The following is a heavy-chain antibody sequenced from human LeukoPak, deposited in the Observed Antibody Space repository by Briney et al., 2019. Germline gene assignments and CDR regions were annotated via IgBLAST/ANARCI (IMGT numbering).Heavy chain of an antibody. CDR3: ARDKGSTMVRGVIAYNWFDP. D-gene: IGHD3-10*01. CDR1: GYTFIGHY. J-gene: IGHJ5*02. CDR2: MNPDSGGT. V-gene: IGHV1-2*02. Sequence: ASVKVSCKASGYTFIGHYIHWVRQAPGQGLEWMGWMNPDSGGTNYAQKFQDRVTMNRDTSITTAYMELSSLRSEDTAVYYCARDKGSTMVRGVIAYNWFDPWGQGTLVTVSS.